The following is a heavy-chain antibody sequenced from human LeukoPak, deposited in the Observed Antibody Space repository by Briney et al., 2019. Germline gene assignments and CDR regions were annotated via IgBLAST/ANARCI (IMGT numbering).Heavy chain of an antibody. D-gene: IGHD3-22*01. CDR2: ISGRAGST. CDR1: GFTFSSYA. J-gene: IGHJ4*02. V-gene: IGHV3-23*01. Sequence: PGGSLRLSCAASGFTFSSYAMSWVRQAPGKGLEWVSAISGRAGSTDYADSVKGRFTISRDNSKNTLYLQMNSLRAEDTAVYYCAREGDYDSSGTFDYWGQGTLVTVSS. CDR3: AREGDYDSSGTFDY.